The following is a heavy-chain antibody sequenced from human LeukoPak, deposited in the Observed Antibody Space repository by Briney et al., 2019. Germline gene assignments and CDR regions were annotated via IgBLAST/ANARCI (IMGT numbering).Heavy chain of an antibody. CDR1: GFTFSGSA. CDR3: TRSDTAMVSSNFDY. CDR2: IRSKANSYAT. V-gene: IGHV3-73*01. J-gene: IGHJ4*02. Sequence: GGSLRLSRAASGFTFSGSAMHWVRQASGKGLEWVGRIRSKANSYATACAASVKGRFTISRDDSKNTAYLQMNSLKTEDTAVYYCTRSDTAMVSSNFDYWGQGTLVTVSS. D-gene: IGHD5-18*01.